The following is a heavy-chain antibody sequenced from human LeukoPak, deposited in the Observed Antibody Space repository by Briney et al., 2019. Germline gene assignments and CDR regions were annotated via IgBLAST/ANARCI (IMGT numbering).Heavy chain of an antibody. CDR3: ARAVRFLNAALNWFDP. J-gene: IGHJ5*02. CDR1: GGSISSGGYS. CDR2: IYHSGST. D-gene: IGHD3-3*01. Sequence: PSQTLSLTCAVSGGSISSGGYSWSWLRQPPGKGLEWIGYIYHSGSTYYNPSLKSRVTISVDRSKNQFSLKLSSVTAADTAVYYCARAVRFLNAALNWFDPWGQGTLVTVSS. V-gene: IGHV4-30-2*01.